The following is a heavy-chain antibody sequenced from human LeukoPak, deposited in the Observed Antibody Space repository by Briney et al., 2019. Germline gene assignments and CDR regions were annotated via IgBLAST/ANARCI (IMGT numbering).Heavy chain of an antibody. V-gene: IGHV1-2*02. CDR1: GYTFTDYY. CDR2: INPNSGGT. J-gene: IGHJ6*03. CDR3: ARAQGQSRYGYGAAYYYYMDV. D-gene: IGHD5-18*01. Sequence: ASVKVSCKASGYTFTDYYMHWVRQAPGQGLEWMGWINPNSGGTNYAQKFQGRVTMTRDTSISTAYMELSRLRSDDTAVYYCARAQGQSRYGYGAAYYYYMDVWGKGTTVTVSS.